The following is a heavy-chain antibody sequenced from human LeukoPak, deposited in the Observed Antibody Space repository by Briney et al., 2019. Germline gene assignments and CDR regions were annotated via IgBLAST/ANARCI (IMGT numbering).Heavy chain of an antibody. CDR2: ISSSSSTI. CDR1: GFTFGDYA. CDR3: ARGYDY. V-gene: IGHV3-48*01. D-gene: IGHD1-26*01. J-gene: IGHJ4*02. Sequence: GGSLRLSCTASGFTFGDYAMSWFRQAPGKGLEWVSYISSSSSTIYYADSVKGRFTISRDNAKNSLYLQMNSLRAEDTAVYYCARGYDYWGQGTLVTVSS.